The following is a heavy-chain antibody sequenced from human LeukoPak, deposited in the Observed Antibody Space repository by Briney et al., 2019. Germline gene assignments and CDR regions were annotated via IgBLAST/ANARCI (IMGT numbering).Heavy chain of an antibody. CDR1: GFTFGYYG. D-gene: IGHD3-22*01. Sequence: GSLRLSCAASGFTFGYYGMNWVRQPPGKGLEWIGEMYLSGTTHSNPSVKSRVTISIDKSKNQFFLNLSSVTAADTAVYYCAGLVGRYSSGLYYYYFDYWGQGTLVTVSS. V-gene: IGHV4-4*02. CDR2: MYLSGTT. J-gene: IGHJ4*02. CDR3: AGLVGRYSSGLYYYYFDY.